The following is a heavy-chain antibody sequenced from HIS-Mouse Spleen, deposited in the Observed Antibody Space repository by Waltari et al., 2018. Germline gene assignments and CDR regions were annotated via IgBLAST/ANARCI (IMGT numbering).Heavy chain of an antibody. CDR3: ARVNGIAVAGTDAFDI. J-gene: IGHJ3*02. V-gene: IGHV3-30-3*01. Sequence: QVQLVESGGGVVQPGRSLRLSGAASGFTFSRYRLHRVRQVPGQGLEWVAVISYDGSNKYYADSVKGRFTISRDNSKNTLYLQMNSLRAEDTAVYYCARVNGIAVAGTDAFDIWGQGTMVTVSS. D-gene: IGHD6-19*01. CDR2: ISYDGSNK. CDR1: GFTFSRYR.